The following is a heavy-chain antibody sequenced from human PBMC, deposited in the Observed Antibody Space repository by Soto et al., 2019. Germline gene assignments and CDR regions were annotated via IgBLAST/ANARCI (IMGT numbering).Heavy chain of an antibody. D-gene: IGHD5-18*01. CDR3: PNFSYAYPLFDN. CDR1: GFNFNIAW. J-gene: IGHJ4*02. V-gene: IGHV3-15*01. Sequence: GGSLRLSCAASGFNFNIAWMSWVRQVPGGGLEWVGRIKTEADGGTTDYAAAVKGRFTISRDESQTTVFLEMNSLKTEDTAIYFCPNFSYAYPLFDNSGPGTSVTVYS. CDR2: IKTEADGGTT.